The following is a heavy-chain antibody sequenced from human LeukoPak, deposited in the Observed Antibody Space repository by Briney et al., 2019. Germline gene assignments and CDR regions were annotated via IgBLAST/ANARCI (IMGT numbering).Heavy chain of an antibody. Sequence: SETLSLTCTVSGGSISNYYWSWIRQPPGKGLEWIGYIYYSGSTNYNPSLKSRVTISVDTSKNQFSLQLNSVTPEDTAVYYCARGGLVSLANTPLGAFDIWGQGTMVSVSS. CDR2: IYYSGST. D-gene: IGHD3/OR15-3a*01. V-gene: IGHV4-59*12. CDR3: ARGGLVSLANTPLGAFDI. J-gene: IGHJ3*02. CDR1: GGSISNYY.